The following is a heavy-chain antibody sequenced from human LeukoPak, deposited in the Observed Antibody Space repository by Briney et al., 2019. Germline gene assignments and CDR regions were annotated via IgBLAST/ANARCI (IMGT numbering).Heavy chain of an antibody. J-gene: IGHJ4*02. Sequence: ASVKVSCKASGYTFTSYDINWVRQATGQGLEWMGWMNPNSGNTGYAQKFQGRVTMTRNTSISTAYMELSSLRSEDTAVYYCASTNYGFWSGYWGGFDYWGQGTLVTVSS. V-gene: IGHV1-8*01. D-gene: IGHD3-3*01. CDR3: ASTNYGFWSGYWGGFDY. CDR1: GYTFTSYD. CDR2: MNPNSGNT.